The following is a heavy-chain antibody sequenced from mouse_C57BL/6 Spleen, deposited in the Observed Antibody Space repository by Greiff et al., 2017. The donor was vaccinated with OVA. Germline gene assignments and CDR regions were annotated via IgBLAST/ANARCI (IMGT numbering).Heavy chain of an antibody. J-gene: IGHJ1*03. D-gene: IGHD1-1*01. Sequence: EVKVEESGGGLVKPGGSLKLSCAASGFTFSDYGMHWVRQAPEKGLEWVAYISSGSSTIYYADTVKGRFTISRDNAKNTLFLQMTSLRSEDTAMYYCASYYGSSYGYFDVWGTGTTVTVSS. CDR1: GFTFSDYG. CDR3: ASYYGSSYGYFDV. CDR2: ISSGSSTI. V-gene: IGHV5-17*01.